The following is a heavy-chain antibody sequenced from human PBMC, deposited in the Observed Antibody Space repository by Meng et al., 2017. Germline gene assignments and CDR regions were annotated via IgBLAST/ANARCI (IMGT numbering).Heavy chain of an antibody. CDR3: ATGAAAADH. D-gene: IGHD6-13*01. V-gene: IGHV3-15*02. J-gene: IGHJ4*02. CDR1: GLRFTDAW. CDR2: IERKSDGGTI. Sequence: QLLESGGALVNPGGSLMLSCVASGLRFTDAWMSWVRQAPGKGLEWVGRIERKSDGGTIYYAAPVKGRFTISRDDSKNTLYLQMDSLINEDTAVYFCATGAAAADHWGQGTLVTVSS.